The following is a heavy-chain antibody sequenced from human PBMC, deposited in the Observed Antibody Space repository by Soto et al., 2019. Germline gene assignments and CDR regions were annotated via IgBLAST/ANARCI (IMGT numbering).Heavy chain of an antibody. D-gene: IGHD2-15*01. CDR3: ARDCSGGSCYLDHYFAY. Sequence: QVQLQESGPGLVKPSQTLSLTCTVSGGSISSGGYYWSWIRQHPGTGLEWIGYIYYSGSTYYNPSLKSRVTISVDTSKNQFSLKLSSVTAADTAVYYCARDCSGGSCYLDHYFAYWGQGTLVTVSS. CDR1: GGSISSGGYY. J-gene: IGHJ4*02. V-gene: IGHV4-31*03. CDR2: IYYSGST.